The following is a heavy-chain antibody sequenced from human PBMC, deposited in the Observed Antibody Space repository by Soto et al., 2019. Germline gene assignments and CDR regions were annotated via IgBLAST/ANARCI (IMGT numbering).Heavy chain of an antibody. J-gene: IGHJ6*02. V-gene: IGHV1-18*01. Sequence: QVQLVRSGAEVKKPGASVKVSCKASGYTFTSYGINWVRQAPGQGLEWMGWIRAYNGNTKYAQKIQGRVTMTTNTSTSTAYMEPRSLRSDDTSVYYSARHFTPSDVWGQGTTVTDSS. CDR1: GYTFTSYG. CDR2: IRAYNGNT. CDR3: ARHFTPSDV.